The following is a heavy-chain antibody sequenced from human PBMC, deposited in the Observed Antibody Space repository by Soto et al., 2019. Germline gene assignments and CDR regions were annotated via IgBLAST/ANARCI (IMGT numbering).Heavy chain of an antibody. CDR3: AREPQQTIVPAVNYYFDY. CDR1: GGSFSGYY. J-gene: IGHJ4*02. CDR2: INHSGST. Sequence: SETLTLTCAVYGGSFSGYYWSWIRQPPGKGLEWIGEINHSGSTNYNPSLKSRVTISVDTSKNQFSLKLSSVTAADTAVYYCAREPQQTIVPAVNYYFDYWGQGTLVTVSS. D-gene: IGHD2-2*01. V-gene: IGHV4-34*01.